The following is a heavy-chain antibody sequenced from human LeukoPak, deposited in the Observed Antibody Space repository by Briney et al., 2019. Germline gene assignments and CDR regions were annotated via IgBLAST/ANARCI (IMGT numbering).Heavy chain of an antibody. V-gene: IGHV1-2*02. CDR2: INPNSGGT. D-gene: IGHD4-11*01. CDR3: ARDSGYSNYGYYYYYMDV. Sequence: GASVKVSCKASGYTFTGYYMHWVRQAPGQGLEWMGWINPNSGGTNYAQKFQGRVTMTRDTSISTAYMELSRLRSDDTAVYYCARDSGYSNYGYYYYYMDVWGKGTTVTVSS. CDR1: GYTFTGYY. J-gene: IGHJ6*03.